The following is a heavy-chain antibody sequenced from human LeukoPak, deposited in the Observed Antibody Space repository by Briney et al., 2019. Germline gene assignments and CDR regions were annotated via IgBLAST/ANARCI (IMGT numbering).Heavy chain of an antibody. Sequence: GGSLRLSCAASGFTFSSYSMNWVRQAPGKGLEWVSSISSSSSYIYYADSVKGRLTISRDNAKNSLYLQMNSLRAEDTAVYYCARDLGRSSTSLTYYYGMDVWGQGTTVTVSS. J-gene: IGHJ6*02. CDR2: ISSSSSYI. V-gene: IGHV3-21*01. D-gene: IGHD2-2*01. CDR3: ARDLGRSSTSLTYYYGMDV. CDR1: GFTFSSYS.